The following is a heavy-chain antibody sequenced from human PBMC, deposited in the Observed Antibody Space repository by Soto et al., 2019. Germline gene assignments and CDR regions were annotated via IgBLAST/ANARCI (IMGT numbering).Heavy chain of an antibody. Sequence: QVHLEQSGAEVKRPGSSVKVSCKTSGGNFNTYPISWVRQAPGHRLEWMGKIIPIFGTPDYAQKFQGRVTINADEATTAVYMELRSLKSDVSAVYYWSSGSGLWGSTGWKSENLFDIWGQGTMVTVSS. D-gene: IGHD3-16*01. CDR3: SSGSGLWGSTGWKSENLFDI. CDR1: GGNFNTYP. J-gene: IGHJ3*02. V-gene: IGHV1-69*18. CDR2: IIPIFGTP.